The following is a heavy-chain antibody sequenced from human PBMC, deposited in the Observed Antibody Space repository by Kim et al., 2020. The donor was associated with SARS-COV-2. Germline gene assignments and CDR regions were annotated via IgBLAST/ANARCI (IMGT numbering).Heavy chain of an antibody. V-gene: IGHV3-23*01. CDR3: ANHRPSYYDSSGYYLPGEGFDY. D-gene: IGHD3-22*01. Sequence: GGSLRLSCAASGFTFSSYAMSWVRQAPGKGLEWVSAISGSGGSTYYADSVKGRFTISRDNSKNTLYLQMNSLRAEDTAVYYCANHRPSYYDSSGYYLPGEGFDYWGQGTLVTVSS. CDR1: GFTFSSYA. J-gene: IGHJ4*02. CDR2: ISGSGGST.